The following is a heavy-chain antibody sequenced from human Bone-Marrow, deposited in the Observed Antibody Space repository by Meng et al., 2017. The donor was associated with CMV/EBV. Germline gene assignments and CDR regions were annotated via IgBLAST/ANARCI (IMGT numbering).Heavy chain of an antibody. Sequence: SETLSLTCTVSGGSISSSSYYWGWIRQPPGKGLEWIGSIYYSGSTYYNPSLKSRVTISVDTSKNQFSLKLSSVTAADTAVYYCARFQGYQLLYVALDWGQGTLVTVSS. J-gene: IGHJ4*02. CDR1: GGSISSSSYY. CDR2: IYYSGST. CDR3: ARFQGYQLLYVALD. D-gene: IGHD2-2*02. V-gene: IGHV4-39*07.